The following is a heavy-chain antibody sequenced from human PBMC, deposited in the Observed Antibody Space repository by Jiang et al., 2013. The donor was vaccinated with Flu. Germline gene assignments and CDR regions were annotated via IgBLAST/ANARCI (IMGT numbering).Heavy chain of an antibody. J-gene: IGHJ5*02. CDR2: IYYSGST. D-gene: IGHD6-13*01. V-gene: IGHV4-59*08. CDR3: ASSYSSGWYWWFDP. Sequence: LLKPSETLSLTCTVSGGSISSYYWSWIRQPPGKGLEWIGYIYYSGSTNYNPSLKSRVTISVDTSKNQFSLKLSSVTAADTAVYYCASSYSSGWYWWFDPWGQGTLVTVSS. CDR1: GGSISSYY.